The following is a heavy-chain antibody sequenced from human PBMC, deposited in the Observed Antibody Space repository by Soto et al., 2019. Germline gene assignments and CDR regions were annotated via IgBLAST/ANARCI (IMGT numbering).Heavy chain of an antibody. J-gene: IGHJ4*02. CDR1: GFSFDDYT. CDR3: ARVEPLELSY. CDR2: INSDGSST. V-gene: IGHV3-74*01. Sequence: GGSLRLSCAASGFSFDDYTMHWVRQAPGKGLVWVSRINSDGSSTCYADSVKGRFTISRDNAKNTLYLQMNSLRAEDTAVYYCARVEPLELSYWGQGTLVTVSS. D-gene: IGHD1-7*01.